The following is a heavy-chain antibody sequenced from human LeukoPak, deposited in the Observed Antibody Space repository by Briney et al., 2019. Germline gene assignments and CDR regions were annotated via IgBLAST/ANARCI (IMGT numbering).Heavy chain of an antibody. V-gene: IGHV3-33*01. D-gene: IGHD6-19*01. Sequence: PGRSLRLSCAASGFIFRNFAMHWVRQTPGKGLEWVAVFWYDGTNKYYTVSVKGRFTISRDNSKNTLYLQMNSLRAEDTAVYYCARDQWGNGWSGSFDSWGRGTLVTVSS. J-gene: IGHJ4*02. CDR2: FWYDGTNK. CDR1: GFIFRNFA. CDR3: ARDQWGNGWSGSFDS.